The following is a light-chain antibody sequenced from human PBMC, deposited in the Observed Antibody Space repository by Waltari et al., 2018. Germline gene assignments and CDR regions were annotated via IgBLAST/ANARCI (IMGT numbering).Light chain of an antibody. CDR3: MHSVQWPWT. CDR2: NVS. CDR1: QGLVSSDGTTY. Sequence: VMTQSPLSLPATLGQPASISCRSSQGLVSSDGTTYLNWFPQRPGQSPRLLIYNVSNRDSGVPDRFSGSGSGTDFTLKISRVEAEDVGVYYCMHSVQWPWTVGQGTKVEVK. V-gene: IGKV2-30*01. J-gene: IGKJ1*01.